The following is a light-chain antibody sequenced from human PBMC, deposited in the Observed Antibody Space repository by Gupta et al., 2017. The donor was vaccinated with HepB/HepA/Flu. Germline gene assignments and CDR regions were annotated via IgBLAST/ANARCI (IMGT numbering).Light chain of an antibody. CDR1: DSDVGGYDY. J-gene: IGLJ2*01. CDR2: QVS. V-gene: IGLV2-8*01. Sequence: QSALTQPPSASGSPGQSITISCTGSDSDVGGYDYVSWYQQHPGKAPKLIIFQVSKRPSGVPDRFSGSKSGSTASLTVSGVQAEDEADYYCSSYGGNSDVVFSGGTKLTVL. CDR3: SSYGGNSDVV.